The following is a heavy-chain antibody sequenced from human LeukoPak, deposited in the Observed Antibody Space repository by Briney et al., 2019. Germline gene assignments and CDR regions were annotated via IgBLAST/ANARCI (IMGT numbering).Heavy chain of an antibody. D-gene: IGHD3-22*01. CDR2: ISYGGSNK. V-gene: IGHV3-30*18. CDR3: AKGSSADY. J-gene: IGHJ4*02. Sequence: GALRLSCAASGFTFSSYGMHWVRPAPGKGLEWVAVISYGGSNKYYADSVKGRFTISRDNSKNTLYLQMNSLRAEDTAVYYCAKGSSADYWGQGTLVTVSS. CDR1: GFTFSSYG.